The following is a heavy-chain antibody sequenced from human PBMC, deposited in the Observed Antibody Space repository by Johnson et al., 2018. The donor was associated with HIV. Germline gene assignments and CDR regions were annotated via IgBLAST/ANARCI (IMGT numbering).Heavy chain of an antibody. CDR3: AREIPYDYVWGSYRPGAFDI. D-gene: IGHD3-16*02. CDR1: GFTFSTYD. CDR2: INWNGGST. J-gene: IGHJ3*02. V-gene: IGHV3-20*04. Sequence: VQLVESGGGLVQPGGSLRLSCAASGFTFSTYDMHWVRQTPGKGLEWVSGINWNGGSTGYADSVKGRFTISRANAKNSLYLQMNSLRAEDTALYYCAREIPYDYVWGSYRPGAFDIWGQGTMVTVSS.